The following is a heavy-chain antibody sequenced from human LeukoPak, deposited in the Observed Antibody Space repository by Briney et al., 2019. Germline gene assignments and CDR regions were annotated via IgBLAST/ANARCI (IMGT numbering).Heavy chain of an antibody. D-gene: IGHD3-10*01. V-gene: IGHV3-33*01. CDR2: IWYDGSNK. Sequence: GGSLRLSCAASGFTFSSYGMHWVRQAPGKGLEWVAVIWYDGSNKYYADSVKGRFTISRDNSKNTLYLQMNSLRAEDTAVYYCARVYGSGSYYFFDFWGQGILVTVSS. CDR1: GFTFSSYG. J-gene: IGHJ4*02. CDR3: ARVYGSGSYYFFDF.